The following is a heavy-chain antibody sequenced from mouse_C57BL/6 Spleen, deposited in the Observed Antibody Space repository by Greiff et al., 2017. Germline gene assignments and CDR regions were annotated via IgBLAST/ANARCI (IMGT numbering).Heavy chain of an antibody. V-gene: IGHV1-82*01. J-gene: IGHJ1*03. CDR1: GYAFSSSW. CDR2: IYPGDGDT. D-gene: IGHD1-1*01. CDR3: ARRRGATVVATGWYFDV. Sequence: VQLVESGPELVKPGASVKISCKASGYAFSSSWMNWVKQRPGKGLEWIGRIYPGDGDTNYNGKFKGKATLTADKSSSTAYMQLSSLTSEDSAVYFCARRRGATVVATGWYFDVWGTGTTVTVSS.